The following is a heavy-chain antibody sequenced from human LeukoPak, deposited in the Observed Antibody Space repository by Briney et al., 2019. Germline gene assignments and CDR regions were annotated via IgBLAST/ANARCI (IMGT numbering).Heavy chain of an antibody. CDR3: ARGEACSSGWYPPSHFDY. J-gene: IGHJ4*02. CDR1: GFSFSDHY. CDR2: ISGSGGST. Sequence: GGSLRLSCAASGFSFSDHYMDWVRQAPGKGLEWVSAISGSGGSTYYADSVKGRFTISRDNSKNTVYLQMNSLRAEDTAVYYCARGEACSSGWYPPSHFDYWGQGTLVTVSS. V-gene: IGHV3-23*01. D-gene: IGHD6-19*01.